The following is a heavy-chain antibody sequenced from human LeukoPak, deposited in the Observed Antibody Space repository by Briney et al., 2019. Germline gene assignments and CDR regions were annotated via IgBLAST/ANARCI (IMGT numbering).Heavy chain of an antibody. Sequence: SGGSLRLSCAASGFTFDDYTMHWVRQAPGKGLEWVSLISWDGTNTYYADSVKGRFTISRDNSKNSLYLQMNSLRTEDTALYYCAKEMATIFFDYWGQGTLVTVSS. CDR3: AKEMATIFFDY. J-gene: IGHJ4*02. D-gene: IGHD5-24*01. CDR2: ISWDGTNT. V-gene: IGHV3-43*01. CDR1: GFTFDDYT.